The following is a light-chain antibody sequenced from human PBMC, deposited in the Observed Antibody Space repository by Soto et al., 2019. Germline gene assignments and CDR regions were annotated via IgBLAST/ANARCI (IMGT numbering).Light chain of an antibody. V-gene: IGLV4-69*01. CDR2: VNSDGSH. Sequence: QSVLTQSPSASASLGASVKLTCTLSSGHSSYAIAWHRQQPEKGPRFLMKVNSDGSHSKGDGIPDRFSGSRSGAERYLTISSLQSEDEAAYYCQTWGTGIVVFGGGTKLTVL. CDR3: QTWGTGIVV. CDR1: SGHSSYA. J-gene: IGLJ2*01.